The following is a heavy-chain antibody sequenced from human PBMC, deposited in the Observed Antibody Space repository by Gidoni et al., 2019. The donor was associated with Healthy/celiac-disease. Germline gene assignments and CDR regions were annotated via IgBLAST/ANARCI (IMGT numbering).Heavy chain of an antibody. D-gene: IGHD6-19*01. CDR2: INHSGST. CDR3: ARGKGSSGWYLDAFDI. V-gene: IGHV4-34*01. CDR1: GGSFSGYY. J-gene: IGHJ3*02. Sequence: QVQLQQWGAGLLKPSETLSLTCAVYGGSFSGYYWSWIRQPPGKGLEWIGEINHSGSTNYNPSLKSRVTISVDTSKNQFSLKLSSVTAADTAVYYCARGKGSSGWYLDAFDIWGQGTMVTVSS.